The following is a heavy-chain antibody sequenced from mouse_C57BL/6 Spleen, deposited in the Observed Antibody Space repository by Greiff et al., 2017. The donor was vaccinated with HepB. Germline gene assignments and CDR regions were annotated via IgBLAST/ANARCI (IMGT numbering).Heavy chain of an antibody. Sequence: QVQLQQSGPELVKPGASVKISCKASGYAFSSSWMNWVKQRPGKGLEWIGRIYPGDGDTNYNGKFKGKATLTADKSSSTAYMQLSSLTSEDSAVYFCAIITTVVATYWYFDVWGTGTTVTVSS. V-gene: IGHV1-82*01. CDR1: GYAFSSSW. CDR3: AIITTVVATYWYFDV. CDR2: IYPGDGDT. D-gene: IGHD1-1*01. J-gene: IGHJ1*03.